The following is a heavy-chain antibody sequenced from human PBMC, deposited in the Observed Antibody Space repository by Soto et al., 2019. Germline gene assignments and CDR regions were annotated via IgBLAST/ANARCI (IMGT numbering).Heavy chain of an antibody. J-gene: IGHJ4*02. Sequence: QVQLVQSGAEVKKTGDSLRLSCKASGYTFTTYYIHWVRQAPGQGLVWMGISNPGGGSTTYSQKLQCRVTLTTDTSTSTAYMELKNLRSEDTAVYYCAKANPCDRLDYVSEGTLVTVSS. CDR3: AKANPCDRLDY. CDR2: SNPGGGST. CDR1: GYTFTTYY. V-gene: IGHV1-46*04.